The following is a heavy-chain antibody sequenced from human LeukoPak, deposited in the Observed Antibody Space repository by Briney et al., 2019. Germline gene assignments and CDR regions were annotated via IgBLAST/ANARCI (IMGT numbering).Heavy chain of an antibody. Sequence: GASVKVSCKASGYTFTSYDINWVRQATGQGLEWMGWMNPNSGHTGYAQKFQGRVTMTRDTSISTAYMELSRLRSDDTAVYYCARTIVGATTLEGWGQGTLVTVSS. V-gene: IGHV1-8*02. CDR3: ARTIVGATTLEG. CDR1: GYTFTSYD. D-gene: IGHD1-26*01. CDR2: MNPNSGHT. J-gene: IGHJ4*02.